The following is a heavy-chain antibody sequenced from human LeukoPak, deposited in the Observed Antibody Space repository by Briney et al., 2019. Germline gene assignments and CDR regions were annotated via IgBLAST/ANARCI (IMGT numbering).Heavy chain of an antibody. D-gene: IGHD5-18*01. V-gene: IGHV4-59*01. J-gene: IGHJ3*02. CDR1: GGSISSYY. CDR2: IFYSGST. Sequence: SETLSLTCTASGGSISSYYTSWIRQPPGEGLEWIGYIFYSGSTNYNPSLRGRVTISGDTSKNQFSLRRSSVAVADTAGYYFWRVDSNHVCDMGGQGTMVTVSS. CDR3: WRVDSNHVCDM.